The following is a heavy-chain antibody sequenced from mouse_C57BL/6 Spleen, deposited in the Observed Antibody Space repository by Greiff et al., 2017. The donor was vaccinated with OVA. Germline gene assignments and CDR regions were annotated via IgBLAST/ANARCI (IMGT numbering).Heavy chain of an antibody. V-gene: IGHV1-26*01. Sequence: EVQLQQSGPELVKPGASVKISCKASGYTFTDYYMNWVKQSHGKSLEWIGDINPNNGGTSYNQKFKGKATLTVDKSSSTAYMELRSLTSEDSAVYYCARWDSHSYWGQGTTLTVSS. D-gene: IGHD4-1*01. CDR2: INPNNGGT. CDR1: GYTFTDYY. CDR3: ARWDSHSY. J-gene: IGHJ2*01.